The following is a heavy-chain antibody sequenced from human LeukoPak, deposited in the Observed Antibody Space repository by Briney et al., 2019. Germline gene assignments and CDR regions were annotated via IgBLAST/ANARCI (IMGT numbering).Heavy chain of an antibody. J-gene: IGHJ4*02. Sequence: GGSLRLSCEDSGFTFRSYEMNWVRQAPGKGLEWIAYLSSSGSAFSYADSVKGRFTIARDNAKNSLYLQMNSLRAEDTAVYYCARGRYCSGGSCYLFYDYWGQGTLVTVSS. V-gene: IGHV3-48*03. CDR1: GFTFRSYE. CDR3: ARGRYCSGGSCYLFYDY. D-gene: IGHD2-15*01. CDR2: LSSSGSAF.